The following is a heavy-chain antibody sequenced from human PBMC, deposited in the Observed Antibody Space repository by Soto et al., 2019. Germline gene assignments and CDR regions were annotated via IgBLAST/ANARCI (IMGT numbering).Heavy chain of an antibody. Sequence: QVQLVQSGAEVKKPGASVKVSCKASGYTFTSYGISWVRQAPGRGLEWMGWISAYNGNTNYAQKLQGRVTMTTDTSTSTAYMELRSLRSDDTAVYYCARNPPDIVATINFDYWGQGTLVTVSS. V-gene: IGHV1-18*01. CDR1: GYTFTSYG. CDR2: ISAYNGNT. J-gene: IGHJ4*02. D-gene: IGHD5-12*01. CDR3: ARNPPDIVATINFDY.